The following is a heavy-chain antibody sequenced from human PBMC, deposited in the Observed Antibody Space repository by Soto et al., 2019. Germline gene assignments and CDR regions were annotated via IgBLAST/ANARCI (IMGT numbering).Heavy chain of an antibody. V-gene: IGHV4-4*07. CDR3: ARQTTYSSSWYGY. CDR2: IYSSGST. CDR1: GGSISNYY. J-gene: IGHJ5*01. D-gene: IGHD6-13*01. Sequence: SETLSLTCTVSGGSISNYYWAWIRQSAGKGLEWIGRIYSSGSTNYNPSLKSRVTMSVDTSKNQFSLKLRSVTAADTALYYCARQTTYSSSWYGYWGHGTLVTVSS.